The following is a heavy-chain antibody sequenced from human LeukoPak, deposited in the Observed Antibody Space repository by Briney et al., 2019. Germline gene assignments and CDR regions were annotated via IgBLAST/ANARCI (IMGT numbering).Heavy chain of an antibody. CDR1: GFTVSSNY. V-gene: IGHV3-53*01. CDR3: ARDQGLVGAFPDAFDI. Sequence: GSLRLSCAASGFTVSSNYMSWVRQAPGKGLEWVSVIYSGGSTYYADSVKGRFTISRDNSKNTLYLQMNSLRAEDTAVYYCARDQGLVGAFPDAFDIWGQGTMVTVSS. D-gene: IGHD1-26*01. CDR2: IYSGGST. J-gene: IGHJ3*02.